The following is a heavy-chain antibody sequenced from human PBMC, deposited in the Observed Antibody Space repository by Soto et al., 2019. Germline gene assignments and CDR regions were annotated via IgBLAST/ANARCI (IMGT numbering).Heavy chain of an antibody. CDR2: TWYDGSKA. Sequence: QVQLVESGGGVVQPGRSLRLSCVASGFTFSSYGMHWVRQAPGKGLEWVSLTWYDGSKAYYAEPVKGRFTISRDNSKNTLYLQMNNLGAEATAVYYCARYCSGGSCYRTYYGLEVWGQGTTVTVSS. CDR1: GFTFSSYG. J-gene: IGHJ6*02. D-gene: IGHD2-15*01. CDR3: ARYCSGGSCYRTYYGLEV. V-gene: IGHV3-33*01.